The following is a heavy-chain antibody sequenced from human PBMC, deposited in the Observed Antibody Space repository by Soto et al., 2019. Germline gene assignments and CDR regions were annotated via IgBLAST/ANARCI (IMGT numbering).Heavy chain of an antibody. D-gene: IGHD6-13*01. V-gene: IGHV3-33*01. CDR2: IWYDGSNK. J-gene: IGHJ4*02. CDR3: ARERIAAAGTAYFDY. CDR1: GFTFSNYG. Sequence: QAQLVESGGGVVRPGRSLRLSCAASGFTFSNYGMHWVRQAPGKGLEWVAAIWYDGSNKYYADSVKGRFTISRDISKNTLYLQMNSLRAEDTAVYYCARERIAAAGTAYFDYWGQGTLVTVSS.